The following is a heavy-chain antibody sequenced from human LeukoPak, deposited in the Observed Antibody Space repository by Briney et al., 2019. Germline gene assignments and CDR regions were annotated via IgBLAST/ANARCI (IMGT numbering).Heavy chain of an antibody. CDR3: ARVRTYYYDSSGSDAFDI. J-gene: IGHJ3*02. Sequence: GASVKVSCKASGYTFTSYGISWVRQAPGQGLEWMGWISAYNGNTNYAQKLQGRVTMTTDTSTSTAYMELRSLRSDDTAVYYCARVRTYYYDSSGSDAFDIWGQGTMVTVSS. CDR1: GYTFTSYG. D-gene: IGHD3-22*01. CDR2: ISAYNGNT. V-gene: IGHV1-18*01.